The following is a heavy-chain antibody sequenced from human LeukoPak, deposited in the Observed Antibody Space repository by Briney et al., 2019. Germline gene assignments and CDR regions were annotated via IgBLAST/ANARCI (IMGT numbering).Heavy chain of an antibody. CDR1: GFTFSSYS. J-gene: IGHJ4*02. CDR2: ISSSSSYI. V-gene: IGHV3-21*03. CDR3: ARDCWDYGSGSYCGIDY. D-gene: IGHD3-10*01. Sequence: GGSLRLSCAASGFTFSSYSMNWVRQAPGKGLEWVPSISSSSSYIYYADSVKGRFTISRDNAKNSLYLQMNSLRAEDTAVYYCARDCWDYGSGSYCGIDYWGQGTLVTVSS.